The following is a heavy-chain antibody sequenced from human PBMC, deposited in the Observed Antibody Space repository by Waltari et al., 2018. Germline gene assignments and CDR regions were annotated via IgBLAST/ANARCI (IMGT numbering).Heavy chain of an antibody. Sequence: RQAPGKGLEWVSSISGAGTYYSDSVKGRFTISRDNSKNTVYLQMNSLRVEDTALYHCAKDPNGDYVGAFDFWGQGTMVTVSS. D-gene: IGHD4-17*01. V-gene: IGHV3-23*01. CDR2: ISGAGT. CDR3: AKDPNGDYVGAFDF. J-gene: IGHJ3*01.